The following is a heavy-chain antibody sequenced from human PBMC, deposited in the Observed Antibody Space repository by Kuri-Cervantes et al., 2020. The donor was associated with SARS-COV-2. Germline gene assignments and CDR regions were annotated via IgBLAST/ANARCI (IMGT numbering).Heavy chain of an antibody. CDR3: ARDSVAEHYYYGMDV. J-gene: IGHJ6*02. Sequence: GESLKISFAASGFTFSSYSMNWVRQAPGKGLEWVSSISSSSSYIYYADSVKGRFTISRDNAKNSLYPQMDSLRAEDTAVYYCARDSVAEHYYYGMDVWGQGTTVTVSS. V-gene: IGHV3-21*01. D-gene: IGHD1-14*01. CDR2: ISSSSSYI. CDR1: GFTFSSYS.